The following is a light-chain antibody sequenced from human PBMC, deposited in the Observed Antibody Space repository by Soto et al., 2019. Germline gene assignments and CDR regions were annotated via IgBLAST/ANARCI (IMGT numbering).Light chain of an antibody. J-gene: IGKJ3*01. CDR1: DSIGRY. V-gene: IGKV1-39*01. Sequence: DIQMTQSPSSLSAFVGDTVTISCRATDSIGRYLNWYQQKPGQAPRVLITAASTLESGVPSRFSGSGSGTDFTLTINNLQPEDFATYYCQRTYNAPFTFGPGTKVDIK. CDR3: QRTYNAPFT. CDR2: AAS.